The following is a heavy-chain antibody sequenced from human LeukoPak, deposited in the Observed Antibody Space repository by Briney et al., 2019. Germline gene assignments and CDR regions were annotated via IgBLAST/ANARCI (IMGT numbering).Heavy chain of an antibody. D-gene: IGHD3-3*01. CDR3: AREPKRTNHYDFWSGYSSVGLDY. CDR2: IKRDGSEK. V-gene: IGHV3-7*03. Sequence: GGSLRLSCAASGFTFSSYWMSWVRQAPGKGLEWVANIKRDGSEKYYVDSVKGRFTISRDNAKNSLYLQMNSLRAEDTAVYYCAREPKRTNHYDFWSGYSSVGLDYWGQGTLVTVSS. J-gene: IGHJ4*02. CDR1: GFTFSSYW.